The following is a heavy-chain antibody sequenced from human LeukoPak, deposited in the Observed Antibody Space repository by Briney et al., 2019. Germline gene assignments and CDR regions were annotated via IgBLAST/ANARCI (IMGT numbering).Heavy chain of an antibody. D-gene: IGHD1-26*01. CDR3: ARDKGYSGSYYTFVGAFDI. J-gene: IGHJ3*02. CDR1: GFTLSSNY. Sequence: PGGSLRLSCAASGFTLSSNYMSWVRPAPGKGLEWVSVIYSGGSAYYADSVKGRFTISRDNSKNTLYLQMNSLRAEDTAVYYCARDKGYSGSYYTFVGAFDIWGQGTMVTVSS. CDR2: IYSGGSA. V-gene: IGHV3-53*01.